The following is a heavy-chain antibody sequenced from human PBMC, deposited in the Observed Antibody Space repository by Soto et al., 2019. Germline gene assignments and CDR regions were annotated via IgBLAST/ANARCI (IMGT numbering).Heavy chain of an antibody. CDR3: ARVPAGIAVAGGWFDP. CDR1: GGSISSYY. Sequence: PSETLSLTCRISGGSISSYYWNWIRQAPGKGLEWIGFISHSGSTNYNPSLKSRVTISVDKSKNQFSLKLSSVTAADTAVYYCARVPAGIAVAGGWFDPWGQGTLVTVSS. V-gene: IGHV4-59*12. D-gene: IGHD6-19*01. J-gene: IGHJ5*02. CDR2: ISHSGST.